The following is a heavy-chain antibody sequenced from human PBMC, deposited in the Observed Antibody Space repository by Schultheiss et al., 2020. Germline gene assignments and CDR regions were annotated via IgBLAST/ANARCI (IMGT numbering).Heavy chain of an antibody. D-gene: IGHD3-3*01. Sequence: GGSLRLSCAASGFTFSSYGMHWVRQAPGKGLEWVAVIWYDGSNKYYADSVKGRFTISRDNSKNTLYLQMNSLRAEDTAVYYCARDGDYYTPPYYSYGMDVWGQGTTVTVSS. CDR3: ARDGDYYTPPYYSYGMDV. CDR1: GFTFSSYG. V-gene: IGHV3-33*08. CDR2: IWYDGSNK. J-gene: IGHJ6*02.